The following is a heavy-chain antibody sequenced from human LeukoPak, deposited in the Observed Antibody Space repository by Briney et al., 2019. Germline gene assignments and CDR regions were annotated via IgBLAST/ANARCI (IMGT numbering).Heavy chain of an antibody. Sequence: ASVKVSCKASGGTFSSYAISWVRQAPGQGLEWMGRIIPIFGIANYAQKFQGRVTITADKSTSTAYMELSSLRSEDTAVYYCARGGWYGLNWDYWGQGTLVTVSS. CDR3: ARGGWYGLNWDY. CDR2: IIPIFGIA. CDR1: GGTFSSYA. D-gene: IGHD6-19*01. J-gene: IGHJ4*02. V-gene: IGHV1-69*04.